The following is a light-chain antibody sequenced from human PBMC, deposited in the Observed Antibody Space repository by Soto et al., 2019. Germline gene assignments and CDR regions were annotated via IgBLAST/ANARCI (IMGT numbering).Light chain of an antibody. J-gene: IGKJ4*01. CDR2: AAS. V-gene: IGKV1-33*01. CDR1: QDISNY. Sequence: DIQMTQSPSSLSASVGDRVTITCQASQDISNYLNWYQQKPGKAPNLLIYAASNLQTGVPSRFSGSGSGTDFAFTITSLQPEDIATYYCQQYNNLPPLTFGGGTKVEIK. CDR3: QQYNNLPPLT.